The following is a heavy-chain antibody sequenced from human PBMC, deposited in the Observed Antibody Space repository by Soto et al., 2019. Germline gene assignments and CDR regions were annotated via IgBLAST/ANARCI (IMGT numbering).Heavy chain of an antibody. Sequence: SETLSVTCTVAGGAMNSYYWSWIRQHPGKGLEWIGYIYESGNTKYNPSLKSRVTISSDMSRSQFSLRLTSVTAADTAVYYCARVATIMGVANYFDYWGQGTPVTVSS. D-gene: IGHD5-12*01. CDR3: ARVATIMGVANYFDY. V-gene: IGHV4-59*08. CDR2: IYESGNT. J-gene: IGHJ4*02. CDR1: GGAMNSYY.